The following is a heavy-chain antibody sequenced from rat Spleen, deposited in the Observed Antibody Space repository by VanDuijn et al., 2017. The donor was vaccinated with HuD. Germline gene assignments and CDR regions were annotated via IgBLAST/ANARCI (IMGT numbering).Heavy chain of an antibody. J-gene: IGHJ2*01. CDR2: ITNTGYST. CDR3: STLTTVDY. CDR1: GFTFNDYW. V-gene: IGHV5-31*01. D-gene: IGHD1-1*01. Sequence: EVQLVESGGGLVQPGRSLKLSCVASGFTFNDYWMTWIRQAPGKGLEWIASITNTGYSTYYPDSVKGRFTISRDNSKNTLYLQRNSLGSEDTATYYCSTLTTVDYWGQGVMVTVSS.